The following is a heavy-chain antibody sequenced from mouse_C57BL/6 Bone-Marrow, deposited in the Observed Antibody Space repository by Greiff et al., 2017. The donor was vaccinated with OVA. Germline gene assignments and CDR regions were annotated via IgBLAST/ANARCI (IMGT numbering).Heavy chain of an antibody. J-gene: IGHJ4*01. D-gene: IGHD2-5*01. CDR1: GFSFNTYA. Sequence: GGGLVQPKGSLKLSCAASGFSFNTYAMNWVRQAPGKGLECVARIRSKSNNYATYYADSVKDRFTISRDDSESMLYLQMNNLKTEDTAMYYCVRLSNYVSYYAMDYWGQGTSVTVSS. CDR3: VRLSNYVSYYAMDY. CDR2: IRSKSNNYAT. V-gene: IGHV10-1*01.